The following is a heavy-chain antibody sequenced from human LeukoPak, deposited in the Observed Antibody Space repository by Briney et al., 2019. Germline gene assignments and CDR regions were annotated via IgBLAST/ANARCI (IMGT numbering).Heavy chain of an antibody. V-gene: IGHV4-34*01. Sequence: SETLSLTCAAYGGSFSGYYWSWIRQPPGKGLEWIGEINHSGSTNYNPSLKSRVTISVDTSKNQFSLKLSSVTAADTAVYYCAMRGYSYGPIDYWGQGTLVTVSS. CDR1: GGSFSGYY. J-gene: IGHJ4*02. CDR2: INHSGST. D-gene: IGHD5-18*01. CDR3: AMRGYSYGPIDY.